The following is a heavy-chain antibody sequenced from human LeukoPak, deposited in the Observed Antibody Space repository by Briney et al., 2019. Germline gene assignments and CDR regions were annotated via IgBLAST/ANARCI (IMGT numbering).Heavy chain of an antibody. CDR1: GFIVSSNF. J-gene: IGHJ4*02. V-gene: IGHV3-48*04. CDR2: ISSSGSTI. CDR3: ARARYSGSRRYYFDY. Sequence: TGGSLRLSCAASGFIVSSNFMTWVRQAPGKGLEWVSYISSSGSTIYYADSVKGRFTISRDNAKNSLYLQMDSLRAEDTAVYYCARARYSGSRRYYFDYWGQGTLVTVSS. D-gene: IGHD1-26*01.